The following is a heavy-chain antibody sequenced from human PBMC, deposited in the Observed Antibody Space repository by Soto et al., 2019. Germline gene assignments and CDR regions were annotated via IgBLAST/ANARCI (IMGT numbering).Heavy chain of an antibody. CDR3: AIVETATIYYFDY. CDR2: IIPIFGTA. V-gene: IGHV1-69*13. D-gene: IGHD5-12*01. CDR1: GGTFSSYA. J-gene: IGHJ4*02. Sequence: GASVKVSCKASGGTFSSYAISWVRQAPGQGLEWMGGIIPIFGTANYTQKFQGRVTITADESTSTAYMELSSLRSEDTAVYYCAIVETATIYYFDYWGQGTLVTAP.